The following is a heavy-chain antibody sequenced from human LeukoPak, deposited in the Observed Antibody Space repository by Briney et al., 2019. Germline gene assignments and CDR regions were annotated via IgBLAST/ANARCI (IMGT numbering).Heavy chain of an antibody. CDR3: ARDQNYASARGSLDY. Sequence: ASVKVSCKTSGYTFNSYYMHWARQAPGQGLEWVGIINPDGGSTTYAQKFLGRVTMTRDTSTSTVYMELSSLRSEDTAVFYCARDQNYASARGSLDYWGQGTLVTVSS. CDR1: GYTFNSYY. J-gene: IGHJ4*02. CDR2: INPDGGST. D-gene: IGHD3-10*01. V-gene: IGHV1-46*02.